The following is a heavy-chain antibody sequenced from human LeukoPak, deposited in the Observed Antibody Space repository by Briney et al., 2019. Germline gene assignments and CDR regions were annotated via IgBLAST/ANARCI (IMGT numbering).Heavy chain of an antibody. CDR2: IIPILGIA. V-gene: IGHV1-69*04. CDR1: GGTFSSYA. J-gene: IGHJ4*02. Sequence: SVKVSCKASGGTFSSYAISWVRQAPGQGLEWMGRIIPILGIANYAQKFQGRVTITADKSTSTAYMELSSLRSEDTAVYYCAILTTVVTAPFDYWGQGTLVTVSS. D-gene: IGHD4-23*01. CDR3: AILTTVVTAPFDY.